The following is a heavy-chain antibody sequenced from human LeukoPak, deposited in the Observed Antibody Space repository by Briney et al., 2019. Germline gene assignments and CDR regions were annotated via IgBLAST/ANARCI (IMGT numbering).Heavy chain of an antibody. J-gene: IGHJ3*02. CDR3: APGRLWFGESGAFDI. D-gene: IGHD3-10*01. Sequence: ASVKVSCKASGYTFTGYYMHWVRQAPGQGLEWMGWINPNSGGTNYAQKFQGRVTMTRDTSISTAYMELSRLRSDDTAVYYCAPGRLWFGESGAFDIWGQGTMVTVSS. CDR1: GYTFTGYY. V-gene: IGHV1-2*02. CDR2: INPNSGGT.